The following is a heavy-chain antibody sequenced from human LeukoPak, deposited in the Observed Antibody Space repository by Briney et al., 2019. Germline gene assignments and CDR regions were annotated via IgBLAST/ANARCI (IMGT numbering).Heavy chain of an antibody. J-gene: IGHJ5*02. V-gene: IGHV4-59*01. CDR2: IYYSGST. D-gene: IGHD3-3*01. Sequence: KTSETLSLTCTVSGGSISSYYWSWIRQPPGKGLEWIGYIYYSGSTNYNPSLKSRVTISVDTSKNQFSLTLSSVTAADTAVYYCARVGPYDPFDPWGQGTLVTVSS. CDR1: GGSISSYY. CDR3: ARVGPYDPFDP.